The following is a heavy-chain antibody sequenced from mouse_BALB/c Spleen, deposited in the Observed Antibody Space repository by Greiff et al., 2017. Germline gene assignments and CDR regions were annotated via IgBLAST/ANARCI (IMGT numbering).Heavy chain of an antibody. CDR3: TRGNYRGYFDY. D-gene: IGHD2-1*01. CDR2: INPSNGGT. J-gene: IGHJ2*01. CDR1: GYTFTSYY. V-gene: IGHV1S81*02. Sequence: VQLQQSGAELVKPGASVKLSCKASGYTFTSYYMYWVKQRPGQGLEWMGEINPSNGGTNFNEKFKSKATLTVDKSSSTAYMQLSSLTSEDSAVYYCTRGNYRGYFDYWGQGTTLTVSS.